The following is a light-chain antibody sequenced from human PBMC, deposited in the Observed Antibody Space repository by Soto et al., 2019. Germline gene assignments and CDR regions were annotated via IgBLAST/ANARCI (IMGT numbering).Light chain of an antibody. CDR3: SSYTTSNTRQIV. Sequence: QSALTQPPSASGTPGQRVTISCSGSSSNIGSNTVNWYQQLPGTAPKLLIYNISHRPSGVPNRFSGSKSGNTTSLTISGLQPEDEADYYCSSYTTSNTRQIVFGTGTKVTVL. CDR1: SSNIGSNT. CDR2: NIS. V-gene: IGLV1-44*01. J-gene: IGLJ1*01.